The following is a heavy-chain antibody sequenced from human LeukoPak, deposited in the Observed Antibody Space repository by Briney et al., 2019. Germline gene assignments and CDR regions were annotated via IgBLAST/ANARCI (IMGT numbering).Heavy chain of an antibody. CDR2: ISPYNGNT. CDR1: GYTFTSYG. Sequence: ASVKVSCKASGYTFTSYGISWVRQAPGQGLEWMGWISPYNGNTNYAQKLQGRVTMTTDTSTSTAYMELRSLRSDDTAVYYRARDGRPALSIAAAGIGGYWGQGTLVTVSS. J-gene: IGHJ4*02. CDR3: ARDGRPALSIAAAGIGGY. D-gene: IGHD6-13*01. V-gene: IGHV1-18*01.